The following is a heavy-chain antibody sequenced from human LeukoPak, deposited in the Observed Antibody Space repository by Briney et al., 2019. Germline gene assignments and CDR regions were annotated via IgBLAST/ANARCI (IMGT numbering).Heavy chain of an antibody. V-gene: IGHV4-59*01. CDR1: GGSISSYY. CDR2: IYYSGST. J-gene: IGHJ3*02. Sequence: SETLSLTCTVSGGSISSYYWSWIRQPPGKGLEWIGYIYYSGSTNYNPSLKSRVTISVDTSKNQFSLRLSSVTAADTAVYYCARMYDAFDIWGQGTMVTVSS. CDR3: ARMYDAFDI.